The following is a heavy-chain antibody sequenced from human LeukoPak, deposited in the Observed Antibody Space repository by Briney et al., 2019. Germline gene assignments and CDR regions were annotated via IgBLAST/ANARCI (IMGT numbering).Heavy chain of an antibody. J-gene: IGHJ4*02. V-gene: IGHV4-30-4*01. Sequence: SETLSLTCTVSGGSISSGDYYWSWIRQPPGKGLEWIGYIYYSGSTYYNPSLKSRVTISVDTSKNQFSLKLSSVTAADTAVYYCARDPGYYYDSSGSNWGQGTLVTVSS. CDR3: ARDPGYYYDSSGSN. CDR1: GGSISSGDYY. D-gene: IGHD3-22*01. CDR2: IYYSGST.